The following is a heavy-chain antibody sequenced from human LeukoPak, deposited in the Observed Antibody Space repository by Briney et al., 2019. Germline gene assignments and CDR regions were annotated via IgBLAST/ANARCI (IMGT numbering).Heavy chain of an antibody. CDR1: GFTFSSYA. D-gene: IGHD1-26*01. Sequence: GGSLRLSCAASGFTFSSYAMHWVRQAPAKGLEWVAVIWYDGGNEYYEDSVKGRFTISRDNSKNTLYLQMNSLRGGDTAVYYCARGRDLLSYWGQGTLVTVSS. V-gene: IGHV3-33*01. CDR3: ARGRDLLSY. J-gene: IGHJ4*02. CDR2: IWYDGGNE.